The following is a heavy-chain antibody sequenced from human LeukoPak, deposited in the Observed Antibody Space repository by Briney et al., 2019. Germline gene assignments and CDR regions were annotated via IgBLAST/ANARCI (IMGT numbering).Heavy chain of an antibody. CDR1: GFTFSSYA. V-gene: IGHV3-23*01. CDR2: ISGSGGST. Sequence: GGSLRLSCAASGFTFSSYAMSWVRQAPGKGLEWVSAISGSGGSTYYADSVKGRFTISRDNSKNTLYLQMNSLRAEDTAVYYCARSHYDFWSGTIDYWGQGTLVTVSS. J-gene: IGHJ4*02. CDR3: ARSHYDFWSGTIDY. D-gene: IGHD3-3*01.